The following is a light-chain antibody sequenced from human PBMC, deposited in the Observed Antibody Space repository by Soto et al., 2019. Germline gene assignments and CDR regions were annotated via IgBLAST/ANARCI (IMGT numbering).Light chain of an antibody. CDR2: DVS. J-gene: IGLJ1*01. V-gene: IGLV2-14*01. CDR1: SSDVGGYNY. Sequence: QSALTQPASVSGSPGQSITISCTGTSSDVGGYNYVSWYQQHPGKAPKVMIYDVSNRPSGVSNRFSGSKSGNTASLTISGLQAEDEADYYCSSYTSSRSDVFGAGTQLTVL. CDR3: SSYTSSRSDV.